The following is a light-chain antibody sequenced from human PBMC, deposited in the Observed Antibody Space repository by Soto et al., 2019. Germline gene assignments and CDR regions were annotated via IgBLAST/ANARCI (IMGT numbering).Light chain of an antibody. CDR2: AAS. Sequence: DIQLAQSPSFLSASVGDRVTITCRASQDISGYLAWYQQKPGKAPKLLIYAASTLQSGVPSRFSGSGSGTEFTLTISSPQPEDCATYYGQELNSYPPGTFGQGTKVDIK. V-gene: IGKV1-9*01. CDR3: QELNSYPPGT. CDR1: QDISGY. J-gene: IGKJ1*01.